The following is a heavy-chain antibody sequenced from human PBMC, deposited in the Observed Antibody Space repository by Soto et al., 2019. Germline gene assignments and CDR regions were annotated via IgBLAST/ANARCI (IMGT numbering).Heavy chain of an antibody. Sequence: EVQLVESGGGLVQPGGSLRLSCAASGFTFSTYTMNWVRQAPGKGLEWVSYISSSGSTIYYADSVKGRFTISRDNAKNSLYLQMNSLRAEDTAVYYCVPLSPYCSGGSCYPVDYWGQGTLVTVSS. CDR3: VPLSPYCSGGSCYPVDY. V-gene: IGHV3-48*04. CDR2: ISSSGSTI. CDR1: GFTFSTYT. D-gene: IGHD2-15*01. J-gene: IGHJ4*02.